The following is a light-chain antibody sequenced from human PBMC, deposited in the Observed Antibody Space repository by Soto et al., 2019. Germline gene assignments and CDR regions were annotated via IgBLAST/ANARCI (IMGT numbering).Light chain of an antibody. CDR2: DVS. Sequence: QSALTQPASVSGSPGQSITISCTGTSNDVGAYNYVSWYQQHPGKAPTLMIYDVSNRPSGVSDRFSGSKSGNTASLTISGLQAEDEADYYCSSYTSSSTLVFGGGTKLTVL. V-gene: IGLV2-14*01. CDR1: SNDVGAYNY. CDR3: SSYTSSSTLV. J-gene: IGLJ2*01.